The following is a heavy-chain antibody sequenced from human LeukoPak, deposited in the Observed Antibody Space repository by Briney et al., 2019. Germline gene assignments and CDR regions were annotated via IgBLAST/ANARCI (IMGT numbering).Heavy chain of an antibody. J-gene: IGHJ4*02. CDR2: IYYRETP. V-gene: IGHV4-59*01. CDR1: GGSISSYY. D-gene: IGHD5-18*01. CDR3: AREDTAMVGFDY. Sequence: SETLSLTCTVSGGSISSYYWGWVRQPPGKGLEWIGQIYYRETPNYNPSLRGRVTISIDTSKNQFSLKLSSVTAADTAVYYCAREDTAMVGFDYWGQGTLVTVSS.